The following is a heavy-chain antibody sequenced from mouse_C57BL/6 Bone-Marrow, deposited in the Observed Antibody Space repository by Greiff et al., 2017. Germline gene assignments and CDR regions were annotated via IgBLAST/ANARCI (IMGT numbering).Heavy chain of an antibody. D-gene: IGHD1-1*01. J-gene: IGHJ3*01. CDR1: GYTFTSYW. CDR2: IDPSDSYT. CDR3: AREDFNYYGSSAAWFAY. Sequence: QVQLQQPGAELVMPGASVKLSCKASGYTFTSYWMHWVKQRPGQGLEWIGEIDPSDSYTNYNQKFKGKSTLTVDKSSSTAYMQLSSLTSEYSAVYYWAREDFNYYGSSAAWFAYWGQGTLVTVSA. V-gene: IGHV1-69*01.